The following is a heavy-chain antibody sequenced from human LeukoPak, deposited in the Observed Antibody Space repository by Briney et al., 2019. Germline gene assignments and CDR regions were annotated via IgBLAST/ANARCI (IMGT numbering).Heavy chain of an antibody. Sequence: GGSLRLSCAGSGFTFSSYAMSWVRQAPGKGLEWVSVIRGSGGRTYYADSVKGRFTISRDNSKSTLYLQINSLRVEDTAVYYCAKASGYTYGYPFDYWGQGTLVTVSS. CDR2: IRGSGGRT. D-gene: IGHD5-18*01. CDR1: GFTFSSYA. V-gene: IGHV3-23*01. J-gene: IGHJ4*02. CDR3: AKASGYTYGYPFDY.